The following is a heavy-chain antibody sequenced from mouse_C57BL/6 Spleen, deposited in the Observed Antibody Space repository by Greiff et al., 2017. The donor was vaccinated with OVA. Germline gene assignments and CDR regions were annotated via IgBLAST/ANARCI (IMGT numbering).Heavy chain of an antibody. V-gene: IGHV1-82*01. CDR1: GYAFSSSW. CDR2: IYPGDGDT. CDR3: ARWGGSGGDFDY. J-gene: IGHJ2*01. Sequence: QVQLQQSGPELVKPGASVKISCKASGYAFSSSWMNWVKQRPGKGLEWIGRIYPGDGDTNYNGKFKGKATLTADNSSSTAYRQLSSLTSEDSAVYFCARWGGSGGDFDYWGQGTTLTVSS. D-gene: IGHD1-1*02.